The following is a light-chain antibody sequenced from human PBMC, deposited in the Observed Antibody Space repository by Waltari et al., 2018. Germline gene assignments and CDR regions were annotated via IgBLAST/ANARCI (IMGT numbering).Light chain of an antibody. V-gene: IGKV1-39*01. CDR2: GAS. J-gene: IGKJ2*01. CDR3: QESLSIPYA. CDR1: ESISGY. Sequence: DIQMTQSPSSLSASVGDTVTITCRASESISGYLNWYQQKPGKAPILLIYGASTLQSGVPSRFSGGVSGTDFTLTISSLQPEDFAIYFCQESLSIPYAFGQGTRVDFK.